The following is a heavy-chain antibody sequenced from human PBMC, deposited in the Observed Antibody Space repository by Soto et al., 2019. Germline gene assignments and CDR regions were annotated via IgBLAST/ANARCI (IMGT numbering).Heavy chain of an antibody. V-gene: IGHV3-74*01. CDR2: IHSDGSST. D-gene: IGHD1-26*01. CDR3: ARGVRGAVDL. J-gene: IGHJ3*01. CDR1: GFTFSYYW. Sequence: EVQLVESGGGLVRPGVSLRLSCAASGFTFSYYWMHWVRQAPGTGMVLVSRIHSDGSSTTYADFVKGRFSISSDNARNTVDMQMNRARGEATAVYYCARGVRGAVDLWGQGTVVTVSS.